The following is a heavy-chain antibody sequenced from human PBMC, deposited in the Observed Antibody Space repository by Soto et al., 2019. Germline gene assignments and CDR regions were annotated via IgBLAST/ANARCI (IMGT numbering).Heavy chain of an antibody. CDR2: INQDGSEI. CDR3: AKGKISGNTSIQGIFTDY. J-gene: IGHJ4*02. CDR1: GLTFRNDW. V-gene: IGHV3-7*03. D-gene: IGHD1-7*01. Sequence: GGSLRLSCAGSGLTFRNDWLSWVRQAPGQGLEWVANINQDGSEIYYVDSVRGRFTISRDIVENSLYLQMNSLRAEDTAVYYCAKGKISGNTSIQGIFTDYWGQGTLVTVSS.